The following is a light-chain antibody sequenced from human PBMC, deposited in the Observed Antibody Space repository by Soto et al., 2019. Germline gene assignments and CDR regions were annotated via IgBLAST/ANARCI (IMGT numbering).Light chain of an antibody. CDR3: QQYYSIPRT. CDR1: QSVLSRSSNKNS. Sequence: DIVITQSPESLAVSLGERDTINCKSSQSVLSRSSNKNSIAWYQQKPGQPPKLLIHWASTREFGVPDRFSGKGSGTELNLTLTRLQAENLAVYYCQQYYSIPRTFGQGTKVEIK. CDR2: WAS. J-gene: IGKJ1*01. V-gene: IGKV4-1*01.